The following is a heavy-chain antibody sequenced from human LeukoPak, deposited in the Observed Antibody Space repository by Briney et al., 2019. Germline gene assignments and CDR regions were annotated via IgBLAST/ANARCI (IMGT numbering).Heavy chain of an antibody. CDR3: ARHFGSELWSFDY. J-gene: IGHJ4*02. V-gene: IGHV3-11*01. CDR1: GFTFSDYY. D-gene: IGHD5-18*01. Sequence: GGSLRLSCAASGFTFSDYYMSWIRQAPGKGLEWVSYISSSGSTIYYADSVKGRFTISRDNAKNSLYLQMNSLRAEDTAAYYCARHFGSELWSFDYWGQGTLVTVSS. CDR2: ISSSGSTI.